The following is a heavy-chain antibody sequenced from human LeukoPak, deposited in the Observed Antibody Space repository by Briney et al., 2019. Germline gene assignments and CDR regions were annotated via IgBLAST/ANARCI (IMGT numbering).Heavy chain of an antibody. CDR1: GFTFSNYA. V-gene: IGHV3-23*01. CDR2: ISDSGGST. Sequence: GGSLRLSCAASGFTFSNYAMSWVRQAPGKGLEWVSTISDSGGSTYYADSVKGRFTISRDNSKNTLYLQMNSLRAEDTAVYYCARDRPHNWFDPWGQGTLVTVSS. J-gene: IGHJ5*02. CDR3: ARDRPHNWFDP.